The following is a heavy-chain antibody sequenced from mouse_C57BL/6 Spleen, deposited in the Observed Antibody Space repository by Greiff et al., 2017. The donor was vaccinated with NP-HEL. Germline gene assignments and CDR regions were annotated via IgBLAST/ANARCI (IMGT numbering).Heavy chain of an antibody. CDR2: INPSSGYT. CDR1: GYTFTSYT. CDR3: ASMSTTGFAY. D-gene: IGHD2-4*01. V-gene: IGHV1-4*01. J-gene: IGHJ3*01. Sequence: QVQLQQSGAELARPGASVKMSCKASGYTFTSYTMHWVKQRPGQGLEWIGYINPSSGYTKYNQKFKDKATLTADKSSSTAYMQLSSLTSEDSAVYYCASMSTTGFAYWGQGTLVTVSA.